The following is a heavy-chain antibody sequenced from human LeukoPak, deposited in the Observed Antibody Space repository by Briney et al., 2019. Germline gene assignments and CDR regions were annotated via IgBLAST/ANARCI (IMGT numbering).Heavy chain of an antibody. CDR3: ARDRGYSYGNYYYYYGMDV. V-gene: IGHV3-74*01. CDR1: GFTFSSYW. CDR2: INSDGSST. J-gene: IGHJ6*02. D-gene: IGHD5-18*01. Sequence: GGSLRLSCAASGFTFSSYWMHWVRQAPGKGLVWVSRINSDGSSTSYADSVKGRFTISRDSAKNTLYLQMNSLRAEDTAVYYCARDRGYSYGNYYYYYGMDVWGQGTTVTVSS.